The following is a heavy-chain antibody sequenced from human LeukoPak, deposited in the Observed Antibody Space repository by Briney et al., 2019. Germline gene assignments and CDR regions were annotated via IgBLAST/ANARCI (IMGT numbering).Heavy chain of an antibody. CDR1: GFTFSNYA. CDR3: AKRGVVIRVILVGFHKEAYYFGS. J-gene: IGHJ4*02. Sequence: ERSLRLSCAASGFTFSNYAMHWVRQAPGKGLEWVALMSYDGSHQYYADSVKGRFTISTDHPKNTLYLQMNSLRAEDTAVYFCAKRGVVIRVILVGFHKEAYYFGSWGQGALVTVSS. D-gene: IGHD3-22*01. CDR2: MSYDGSHQ. V-gene: IGHV3-30*07.